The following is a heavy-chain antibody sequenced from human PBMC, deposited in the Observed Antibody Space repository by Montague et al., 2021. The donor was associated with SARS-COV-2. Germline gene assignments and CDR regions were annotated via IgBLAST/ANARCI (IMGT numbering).Heavy chain of an antibody. CDR3: AHRPGIAVAGGAFDI. CDR2: IDWDDDK. Sequence: PVLAKPTQTLTLTCTFSGFSLSTSGMCVSWIRQPPGKALEWLALIDWDDDKYYSTSLKTRLTISKDTSKNQVVLTMTNMDPVDTATYYCAHRPGIAVAGGAFDIWGQGTMVTVSS. J-gene: IGHJ3*02. D-gene: IGHD6-19*01. V-gene: IGHV2-70*12. CDR1: GFSLSTSGMC.